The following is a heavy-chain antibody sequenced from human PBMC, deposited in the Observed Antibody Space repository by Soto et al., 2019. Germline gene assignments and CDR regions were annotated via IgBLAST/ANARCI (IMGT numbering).Heavy chain of an antibody. Sequence: QMQLQESGPGLVKPSETLSLTCTVSGFSIAHGQSWSWVRQPPGKGLEWIGEVFRSGDTNYYPSLKSRVTISMDTSNNQFSLKLASVTAADTAVYYCATDLVGVEYCLSPWGQGTLVIVSS. CDR1: GFSIAHGQS. CDR3: ATDLVGVEYCLSP. V-gene: IGHV4-4*02. CDR2: VFRSGDT. J-gene: IGHJ5*02. D-gene: IGHD2-15*01.